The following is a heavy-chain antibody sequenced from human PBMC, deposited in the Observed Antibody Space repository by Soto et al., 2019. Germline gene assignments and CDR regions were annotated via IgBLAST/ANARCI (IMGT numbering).Heavy chain of an antibody. J-gene: IGHJ4*02. CDR3: ASLVGYSSSSTDY. V-gene: IGHV3-21*01. CDR1: GFTFSSYS. Sequence: GGSLRLSCAASGFTFSSYSMNWVRQAPGKGLEWVSSISSSSSYIYYADSVKGRFTISRDNAKNSLYLQMNSLRAEDTAVYYCASLVGYSSSSTDYWGQGTLVTVSS. CDR2: ISSSSSYI. D-gene: IGHD6-6*01.